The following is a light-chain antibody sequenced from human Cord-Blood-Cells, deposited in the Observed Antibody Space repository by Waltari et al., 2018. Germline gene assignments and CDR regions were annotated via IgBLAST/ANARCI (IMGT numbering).Light chain of an antibody. CDR1: QSVSSSY. J-gene: IGKJ2*03. CDR3: QQYGSSPYS. Sequence: EIVLTQSPGTLSLSAGERATHSCRPSQSVSSSYLAWYQQKPGQAPRLLIYGASSRATGIPDRFSGSGSGTDFTLTISRLEPEDFAVYYCQQYGSSPYSFGQGTKLEIK. V-gene: IGKV3-20*01. CDR2: GAS.